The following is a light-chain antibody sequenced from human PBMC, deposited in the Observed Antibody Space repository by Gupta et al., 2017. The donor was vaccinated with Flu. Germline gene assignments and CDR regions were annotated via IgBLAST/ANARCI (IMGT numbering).Light chain of an antibody. J-gene: IGLJ2*01. CDR3: NSRDSTDNHQAV. CDR1: SLRNYY. CDR2: DKN. V-gene: IGLV3-19*01. Sequence: RVRITGQGDSLRNYYASWYQQKPGQAPVLVIYDKNIRPSGIPDRFSGSSSGNTASLTITGAQAEDEADYYCNSRDSTDNHQAVFGGGTKLTVL.